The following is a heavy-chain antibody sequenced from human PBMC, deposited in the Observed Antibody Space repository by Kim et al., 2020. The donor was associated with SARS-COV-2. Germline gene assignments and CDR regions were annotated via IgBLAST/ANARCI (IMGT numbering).Heavy chain of an antibody. CDR2: LNEDGSDK. CDR1: GLTFSSHW. V-gene: IGHV3-7*01. D-gene: IGHD3-16*01. CDR3: ARDDPGAYYES. Sequence: GGSLRLSCAASGLTFSSHWMTWVRQAPGKGLEWVAQLNEDGSDKYYLGSVKGRFTISRDNAKNSVYLQMNSLRAEDTALYYCARDDPGAYYESWGPGTLV. J-gene: IGHJ5*02.